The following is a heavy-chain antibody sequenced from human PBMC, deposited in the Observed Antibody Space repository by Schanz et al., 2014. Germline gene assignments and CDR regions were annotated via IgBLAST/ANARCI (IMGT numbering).Heavy chain of an antibody. Sequence: QVQLVQSGGEVKKPGASVKVSCKASGYTFTFTTYGISWVRQVPGQGLEWMGWINTYNGNTNYAQKFQGRVVMTTDTSTSTTYMEMRSLRSDDTAVYYCARDRGHFEQLGLEWYYGMDVWGQGTTVTVSS. CDR2: INTYNGNT. D-gene: IGHD3-3*01. CDR1: GYTFTFTTYG. CDR3: ARDRGHFEQLGLEWYYGMDV. V-gene: IGHV1-18*01. J-gene: IGHJ6*02.